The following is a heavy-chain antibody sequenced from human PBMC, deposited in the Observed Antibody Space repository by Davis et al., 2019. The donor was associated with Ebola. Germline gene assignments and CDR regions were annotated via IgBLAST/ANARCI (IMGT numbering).Heavy chain of an antibody. Sequence: GESLKISCSASGFTFSSYSMNWVRQAPGKGLEWVAVISYDGSNKYYADSVKGRFTISIDNSKNTLYLQMNSLRAEDTAVYYCAKDRLGLREGSGDAFDIWGQGTMVTVSS. D-gene: IGHD6-19*01. CDR2: ISYDGSNK. J-gene: IGHJ3*02. V-gene: IGHV3-30*18. CDR1: GFTFSSYS. CDR3: AKDRLGLREGSGDAFDI.